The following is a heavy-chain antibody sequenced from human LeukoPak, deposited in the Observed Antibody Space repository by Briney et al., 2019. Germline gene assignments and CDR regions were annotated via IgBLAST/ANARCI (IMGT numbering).Heavy chain of an antibody. D-gene: IGHD2-21*02. CDR2: IYYSGST. CDR1: AGSISSSSYY. CDR3: ARGSHFYCGGDCPFDY. J-gene: IGHJ4*02. Sequence: PSETLSLTCTVSAGSISSSSYYWGWIRQPPGKGLEWIGSIYYSGSTYYNPSLKSRVTISVDTSKNQFSQKLSSVTAADTAVYCCARGSHFYCGGDCPFDYWGQGTLVTVSS. V-gene: IGHV4-39*07.